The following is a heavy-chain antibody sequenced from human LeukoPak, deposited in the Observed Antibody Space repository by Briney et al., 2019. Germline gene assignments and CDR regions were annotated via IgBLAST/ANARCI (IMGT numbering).Heavy chain of an antibody. V-gene: IGHV3-30-3*01. CDR1: GVIFNNFA. CDR2: ISYDGSNK. CDR3: ARAGRADGDYHYFEY. J-gene: IGHJ4*02. Sequence: GGSLRLSCAASGVIFNNFAFHWVRQAPGKGLEWVAAISYDGSNKYYADSVRGRLTISRDNSKSTLYLQMNSLRAEDTAVYYCARAGRADGDYHYFEYWGQGTLVTVSS. D-gene: IGHD4-17*01.